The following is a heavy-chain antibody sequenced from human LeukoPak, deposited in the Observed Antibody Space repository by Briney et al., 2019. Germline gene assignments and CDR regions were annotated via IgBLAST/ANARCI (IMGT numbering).Heavy chain of an antibody. D-gene: IGHD2-2*01. CDR2: FDPEDGET. J-gene: IGHJ4*02. CDR1: GYSLTELS. Sequence: GASVKVSCKVSGYSLTELSMHWVRQALGKGLEWMGGFDPEDGETPIFAQKFQGRVTMTEDTSTDTAYMELSSLRSEDTAVYYCATGTIYCSSCSDDYWGQGTLVTVSS. V-gene: IGHV1-24*01. CDR3: ATGTIYCSSCSDDY.